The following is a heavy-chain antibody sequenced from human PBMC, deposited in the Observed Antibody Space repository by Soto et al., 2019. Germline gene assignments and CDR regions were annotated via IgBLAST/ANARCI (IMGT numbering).Heavy chain of an antibody. CDR2: ISYDGSNK. CDR3: ARLYYYDSSGYYYTKRVIDY. D-gene: IGHD3-22*01. V-gene: IGHV3-30-3*01. J-gene: IGHJ4*02. CDR1: GFTFSSYA. Sequence: QVQLVESGGGVVQPGRSLRLSCAASGFTFSSYAMHWVRQAPGKGLEWVAVISYDGSNKYYADSVKGRFTISRDNSKNTLYLQMNSLRAEDTAVYYCARLYYYDSSGYYYTKRVIDYWGQGTLVTVSS.